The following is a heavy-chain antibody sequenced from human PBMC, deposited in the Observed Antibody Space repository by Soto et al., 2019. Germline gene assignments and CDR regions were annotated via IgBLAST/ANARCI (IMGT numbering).Heavy chain of an antibody. V-gene: IGHV1-18*01. CDR1: GYTFTSFG. CDR2: ISAYNGNT. D-gene: IGHD2-8*01. CDR3: ARDRSMYYGMDV. Sequence: QVQLVQSGGEVKKPGASVKVSCKATGYTFTSFGISWVRQAPGQGLDWMGWISAYNGNTNYAQKLQGRVTMTTDTSTSTAYMELRSLTSDDKAVYYCARDRSMYYGMDVWGQRTTVTVS. J-gene: IGHJ6*02.